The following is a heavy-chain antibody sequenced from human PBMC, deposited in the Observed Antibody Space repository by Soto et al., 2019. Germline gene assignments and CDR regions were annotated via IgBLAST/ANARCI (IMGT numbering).Heavy chain of an antibody. J-gene: IGHJ3*02. CDR1: GGSISSKSYS. CDR2: FYYSENT. CDR3: ASHDTYYYDSSGYYLGAFDI. V-gene: IGHV4-39*01. Sequence: SSETLSLTCSVSGGSISSKSYSWGWIRQPPGKGLEWIGTFYYSENTYYNPSLKSRVTISVDTSKNQFSLRLSSVTAADTAVYYCASHDTYYYDSSGYYLGAFDIWG. D-gene: IGHD3-22*01.